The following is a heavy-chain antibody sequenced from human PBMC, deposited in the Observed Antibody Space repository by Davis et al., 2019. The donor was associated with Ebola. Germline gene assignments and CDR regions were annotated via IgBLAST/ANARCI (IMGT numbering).Heavy chain of an antibody. D-gene: IGHD6-6*01. CDR3: ARQLVGSSPRNNYGMDV. Sequence: SETLSLTCTVSGGSISSSSYYWGWIRQPPGTGLEWIGSIYYSGSTYYNPSLKRRVTISVDTSKNQFSLKLSSVTAADTAVYYCARQLVGSSPRNNYGMDVWGQGTTVTVSS. CDR1: GGSISSSSYY. J-gene: IGHJ6*02. V-gene: IGHV4-39*01. CDR2: IYYSGST.